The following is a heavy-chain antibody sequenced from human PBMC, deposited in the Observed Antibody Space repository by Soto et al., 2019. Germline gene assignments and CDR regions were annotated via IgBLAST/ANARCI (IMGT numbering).Heavy chain of an antibody. CDR1: GYTFTSYG. CDR2: ISAYNGNT. D-gene: IGHD1-1*01. V-gene: IGHV1-18*01. CDR3: ARDEAYKWNDGGWFDP. Sequence: QVQLVQSGAEVKKPGASVKVSCKASGYTFTSYGISWVRQASGQGLEWMGWISAYNGNTKYAQKLQGRVTMTTDTPTSTAYMELMSLRSDDTAVYYCARDEAYKWNDGGWFDPWGQGTLVTVSS. J-gene: IGHJ5*02.